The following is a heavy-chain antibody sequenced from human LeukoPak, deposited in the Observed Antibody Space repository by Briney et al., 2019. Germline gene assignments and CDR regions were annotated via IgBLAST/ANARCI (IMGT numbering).Heavy chain of an antibody. CDR1: GGSFSGYF. CDR3: ARHRGITMVRGTWFDP. D-gene: IGHD3-10*01. CDR2: IYHSGST. Sequence: PSETLSLTCAVYGGSFSGYFWTWVRQPLGKGLEWIGEIYHSGSTNYNPSLKSRVTISVDTSKNQFSLKLSSVTAADTAVYYCARHRGITMVRGTWFDPWGQGTLVTVSS. V-gene: IGHV4-34*01. J-gene: IGHJ5*02.